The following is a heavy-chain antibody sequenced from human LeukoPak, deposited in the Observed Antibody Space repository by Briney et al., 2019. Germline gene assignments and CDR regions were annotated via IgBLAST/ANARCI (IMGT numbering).Heavy chain of an antibody. V-gene: IGHV6-1*01. Sequence: SQTLSVTCAISGERVSSINGAWNWIRQSPSRGLEWLGRTYYRSKWYTDYAPSVKGRITINPDTSRNQYSLQLDSVTPEDSAVYYCARDVGTSGWYTFWGQGTLVTVSS. CDR3: ARDVGTSGWYTF. CDR2: TYYRSKWYT. CDR1: GERVSSINGA. D-gene: IGHD6-19*01. J-gene: IGHJ4*02.